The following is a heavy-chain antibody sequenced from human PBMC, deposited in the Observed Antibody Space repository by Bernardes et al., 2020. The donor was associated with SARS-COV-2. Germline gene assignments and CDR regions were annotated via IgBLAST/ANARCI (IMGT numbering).Heavy chain of an antibody. CDR3: ARGSGYYYFDY. V-gene: IGHV3-74*01. CDR1: GFTFSSYW. CDR2: ISTDGNNI. Sequence: GGSLRLSCAASGFTFSSYWMHWVRQAPGKGLEWVTGISTDGNNIRCADSVKGRFTISRDNAENTVYLQMNSLRAEDTAVYYCARGSGYYYFDYWGQGALITVSS. J-gene: IGHJ4*02. D-gene: IGHD3-22*01.